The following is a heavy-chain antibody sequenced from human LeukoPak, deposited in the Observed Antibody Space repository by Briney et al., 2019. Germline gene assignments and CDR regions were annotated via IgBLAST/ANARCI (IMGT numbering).Heavy chain of an antibody. V-gene: IGHV1-69*06. CDR1: GGTYNRYG. CDR3: ARALTYYYDSSGVGGQDFDY. D-gene: IGHD3-22*01. Sequence: SVKVSCKDSGGTYNRYGLIAVRQAAGQALEWMGGIIHLLGTANYAQKCQGRVTISADKSTSTDYMELSSLRSEDTAVYYCARALTYYYDSSGVGGQDFDYWGQGTLVTVSS. CDR2: IIHLLGTA. J-gene: IGHJ4*02.